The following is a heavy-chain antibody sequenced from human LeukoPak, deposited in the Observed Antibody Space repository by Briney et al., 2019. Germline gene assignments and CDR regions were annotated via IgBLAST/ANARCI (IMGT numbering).Heavy chain of an antibody. D-gene: IGHD5-12*01. J-gene: IGHJ6*02. CDR1: GGSISSGGYY. CDR3: AREVAPDGMDV. CDR2: IYHSGST. V-gene: IGHV4-30-2*01. Sequence: SQTLSLTCTVSGGSISSGGYYWSWIRQPPGKGLEWIGYIYHSGSTYYNPSLKSRVTISVDTSKNQFSLKLSSVTAADTAVYYCAREVAPDGMDVWGQGTTVTVSS.